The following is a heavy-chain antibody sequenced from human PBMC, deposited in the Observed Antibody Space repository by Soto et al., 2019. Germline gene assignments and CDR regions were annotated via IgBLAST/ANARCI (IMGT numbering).Heavy chain of an antibody. V-gene: IGHV3-48*02. CDR2: ISSSSSTI. CDR1: GFTFSSYS. CDR3: ARGDLHYYGSGSYFDY. J-gene: IGHJ4*02. D-gene: IGHD3-10*01. Sequence: EVQLVESGGGLVQPGGSLRLSCAASGFTFSSYSMNWVRQAPGKGLEWVSYISSSSSTIYYADSVKGRFTISRDNAKNSLYLQMNSLRDEDTAVYYCARGDLHYYGSGSYFDYWGQGTLVTVSS.